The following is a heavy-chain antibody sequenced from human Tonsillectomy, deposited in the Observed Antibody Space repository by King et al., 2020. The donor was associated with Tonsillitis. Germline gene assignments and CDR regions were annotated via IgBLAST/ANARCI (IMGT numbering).Heavy chain of an antibody. CDR1: GDSMNSHY. CDR3: ARRVPSTSWYYFND. J-gene: IGHJ4*02. V-gene: IGHV4-59*08. D-gene: IGHD2-2*01. CDR2: IYSSGST. Sequence: VQLQESGPGLLRPSETLSLTCTVSGDSMNSHYWSWIRQPPGKGLEWIGYIYSSGSTKYNPSLKSRVTLSLDMSKNQFSLNLTPVTAADTAVYYCARRVPSTSWYYFNDWGQGTLVTVSS.